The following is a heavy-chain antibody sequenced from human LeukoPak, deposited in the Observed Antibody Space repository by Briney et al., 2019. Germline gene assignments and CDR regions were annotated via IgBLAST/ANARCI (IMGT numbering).Heavy chain of an antibody. CDR2: TYYNGIT. CDR1: CGSFNDYY. V-gene: IGHV4-59*13. Sequence: SETLSLTCTVSCGSFNDYYWSWIRQPPGKGLEWIGYTYYNGITKYNPSLKRRVTISVDTSKNQFSLTLSSVNAADTAVYYCARDVTPRSGWYYFDYWRRGTMVTVSS. D-gene: IGHD6-13*01. CDR3: ARDVTPRSGWYYFDY. J-gene: IGHJ4*02.